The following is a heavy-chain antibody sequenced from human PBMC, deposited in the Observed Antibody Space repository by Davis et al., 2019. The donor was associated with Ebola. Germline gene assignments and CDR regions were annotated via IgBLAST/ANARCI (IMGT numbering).Heavy chain of an antibody. CDR1: GFTFLNYA. J-gene: IGHJ4*02. Sequence: GESLKISCATSGFTFLNYAMTWVRQAPGKGLEWVSTISGAGGSTYDADSVKGRFTISRDNSLNTLYLQMNSLRAEDTAVYYCASRTYSGSSPPVWGQGTLVTVSS. D-gene: IGHD1-26*01. CDR2: ISGAGGST. V-gene: IGHV3-23*01. CDR3: ASRTYSGSSPPV.